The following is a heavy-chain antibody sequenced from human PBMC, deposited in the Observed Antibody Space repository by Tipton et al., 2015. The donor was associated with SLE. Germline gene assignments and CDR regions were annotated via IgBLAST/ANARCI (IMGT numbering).Heavy chain of an antibody. D-gene: IGHD2-21*02. CDR1: GESVDSGGYY. Sequence: TLSLTCSVSGESVDSGGYYWSWIRQHPGKGLDWIGYIYYTGITYYSPSLKSRVTMSLDASKNQFSLKLTSVTAADTAMYYCARDHEDCGGDCHYFDYWGQGTLVTVSS. J-gene: IGHJ4*02. CDR3: ARDHEDCGGDCHYFDY. V-gene: IGHV4-31*03. CDR2: IYYTGIT.